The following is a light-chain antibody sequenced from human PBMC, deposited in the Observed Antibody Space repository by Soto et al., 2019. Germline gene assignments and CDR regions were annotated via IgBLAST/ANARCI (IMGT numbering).Light chain of an antibody. CDR2: DAS. Sequence: DIQMPQSPSSLSASVGDRVTITSQASQDISNYLNWYQQKPGKAPKLLIYDASNVETGVPSRFSGSGSGPDLNFTISSLQPEDIATYYCQQYDNLPLTLGGGTKVEIK. CDR1: QDISNY. CDR3: QQYDNLPLT. J-gene: IGKJ4*01. V-gene: IGKV1-33*01.